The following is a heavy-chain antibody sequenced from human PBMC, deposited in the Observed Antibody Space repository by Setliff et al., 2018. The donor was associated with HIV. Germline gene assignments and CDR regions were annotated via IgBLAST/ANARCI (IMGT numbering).Heavy chain of an antibody. CDR3: ARDGFWSGYIDY. CDR1: GFSISSRYY. J-gene: IGHJ4*02. CDR2: IYYSGST. V-gene: IGHV4-61*05. D-gene: IGHD3-3*01. Sequence: SETLSLTCDVSGFSISSRYYWGWIRQPPGKGLEWIGYIYYSGSTNYNPSLKSRVTISVDTSKNQFSLKLSSVTAADTAVYYCARDGFWSGYIDYWGQGTLVTVSS.